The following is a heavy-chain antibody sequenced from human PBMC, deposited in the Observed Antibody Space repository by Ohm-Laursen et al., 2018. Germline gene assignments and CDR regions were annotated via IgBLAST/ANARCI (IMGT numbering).Heavy chain of an antibody. D-gene: IGHD3-16*01. J-gene: IGHJ3*02. CDR1: GFTVSSYE. CDR2: ISNSGSAI. Sequence: SLRLSCAASGFTVSSYEMSWVRQAPGMGLEWVSHISNSGSAIRYADSVKGRFTVSRDNAKNSLYLQMNSLRAEDTAVYYCARDGGSYQDDVFDIWGQGTMVTVSS. V-gene: IGHV3-48*03. CDR3: ARDGGSYQDDVFDI.